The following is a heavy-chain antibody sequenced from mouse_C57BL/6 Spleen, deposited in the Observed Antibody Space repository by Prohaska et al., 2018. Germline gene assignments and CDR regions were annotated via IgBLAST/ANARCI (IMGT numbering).Heavy chain of an antibody. V-gene: IGHV6-3*01. CDR2: IRLKSDNYAT. CDR3: TRDFAY. J-gene: IGHJ3*01. Sequence: EVKLEESGGGLVQPGGSMKLSCVASGFTFSNYWMNWVRQSPEKGLEWVAQIRLKSDNYATQYAESAKGRFTISRDDSKSSVYLQMNNLRAEDTGIYYCTRDFAYWGQGTLVTVSA. CDR1: GFTFSNYW.